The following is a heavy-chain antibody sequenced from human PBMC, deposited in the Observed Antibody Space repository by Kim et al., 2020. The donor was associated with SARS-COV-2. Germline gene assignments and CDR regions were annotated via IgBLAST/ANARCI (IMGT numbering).Heavy chain of an antibody. CDR1: FTFSKYA. Sequence: FTFSKYAMSGVRQAPGKGLEWVSAISGSGISAYYADSVKGRFTIARDNSKNTLYLQMSSLRSDDTAVYYCARIVESTLWAGHDFWGQGTLAT. D-gene: IGHD3-22*01. V-gene: IGHV3-23*01. J-gene: IGHJ4*02. CDR2: ISGSGISA. CDR3: ARIVESTLWAGHDF.